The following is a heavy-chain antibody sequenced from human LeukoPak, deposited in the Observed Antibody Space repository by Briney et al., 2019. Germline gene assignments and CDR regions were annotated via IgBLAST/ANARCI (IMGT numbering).Heavy chain of an antibody. CDR1: GFTFSSYS. CDR2: ISSSSSYI. J-gene: IGHJ6*03. V-gene: IGHV3-21*04. D-gene: IGHD5-12*01. Sequence: GGSLRLSCAASGFTFSSYSMNWVRQAPGKGLEWVSSISSSSSYIYYADSVKGRFTISRDNAKNSLYLQMNNLETGDTAVYYCTRLRYSGYDHYYMDVWGKGTTVTISS. CDR3: TRLRYSGYDHYYMDV.